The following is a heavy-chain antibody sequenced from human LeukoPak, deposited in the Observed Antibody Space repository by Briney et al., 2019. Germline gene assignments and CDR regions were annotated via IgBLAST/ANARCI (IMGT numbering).Heavy chain of an antibody. D-gene: IGHD4-11*01. Sequence: GSLRLSCAASGFTFSSYSMNWVRQAPGKGLEWVSSISSSSSYIYYADSVKGRFTISRDNAKNSLYLQMNSLRAEDTAVYYCARENLRSTVAGPQVAFDIWGQGTMVTVSS. CDR3: ARENLRSTVAGPQVAFDI. CDR2: ISSSSSYI. J-gene: IGHJ3*02. V-gene: IGHV3-21*01. CDR1: GFTFSSYS.